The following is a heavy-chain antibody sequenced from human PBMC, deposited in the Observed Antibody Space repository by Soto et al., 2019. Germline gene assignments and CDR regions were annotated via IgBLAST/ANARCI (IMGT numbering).Heavy chain of an antibody. Sequence: SETLSLTCTVSGGSISSGGYYWSWIRQHPGKGLEWIGYIYYSGSTYYNPSLKSRLTMSLDASKNQFSLRLTSVTAADAAVYFCSSQMRGPIPYFGWLSPVASWGQGTLVTVSS. D-gene: IGHD3-9*01. CDR3: SSQMRGPIPYFGWLSPVAS. CDR1: GGSISSGGYY. J-gene: IGHJ5*02. V-gene: IGHV4-31*03. CDR2: IYYSGST.